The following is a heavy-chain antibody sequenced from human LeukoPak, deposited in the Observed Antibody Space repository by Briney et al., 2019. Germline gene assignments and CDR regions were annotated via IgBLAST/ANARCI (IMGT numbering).Heavy chain of an antibody. CDR2: ISYDGSNK. CDR3: AKDGQLAAAGDY. Sequence: PGRSLRLSCAASGFTFSSYAMHWVRQAPGKGLEWVAVISYDGSNKYYADSVKGRFTISRDNSKNTLYLQMNSLRAEDTAVYYCAKDGQLAAAGDYWGQGTLVTVSS. V-gene: IGHV3-30-3*01. J-gene: IGHJ4*02. CDR1: GFTFSSYA. D-gene: IGHD6-13*01.